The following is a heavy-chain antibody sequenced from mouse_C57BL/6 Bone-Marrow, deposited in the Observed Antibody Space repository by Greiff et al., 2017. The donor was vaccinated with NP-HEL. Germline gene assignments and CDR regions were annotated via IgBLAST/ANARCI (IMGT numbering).Heavy chain of an antibody. Sequence: EVQRVESGGGLVQPGGSLKLSCAASGFTFSDYGMAWVRQAPRKGPEWVAFISNLAYSIYYADTVTGRFTISRENAKNTLYLEMSSLRSEDTAMYYCARQGDYDWFAYWGQGTLVTVSA. V-gene: IGHV5-15*01. CDR2: ISNLAYSI. D-gene: IGHD2-4*01. CDR1: GFTFSDYG. J-gene: IGHJ3*01. CDR3: ARQGDYDWFAY.